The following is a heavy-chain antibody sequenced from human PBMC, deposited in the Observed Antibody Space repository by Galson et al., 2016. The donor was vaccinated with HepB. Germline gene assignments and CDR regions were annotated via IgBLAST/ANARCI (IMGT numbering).Heavy chain of an antibody. Sequence: SVKVSCKASGYIFTTYPMHWVRQAPGQRLEWMGWINPGNGHTEYSQKFQGRVTITTDTSASTAYMELSSLRSENTALYYCASWRGTKGDWSGPLDYWGQGSLVTVSS. V-gene: IGHV1-3*01. J-gene: IGHJ4*02. CDR2: INPGNGHT. D-gene: IGHD3-9*01. CDR1: GYIFTTYP. CDR3: ASWRGTKGDWSGPLDY.